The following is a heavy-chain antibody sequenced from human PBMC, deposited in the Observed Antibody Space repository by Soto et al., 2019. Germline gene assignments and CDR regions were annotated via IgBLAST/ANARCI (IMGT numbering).Heavy chain of an antibody. Sequence: SETLSLTCTVTGDSISGRSYYWGWIRQPPGKGLEWIGSIYYSGSTYNNPSLRSRVSMSIDTSKDQFSLKLKSVTAADTALYFCARQRTSVVTQAYFDVWGQGSLVTVSS. J-gene: IGHJ4*02. CDR2: IYYSGST. D-gene: IGHD2-21*02. V-gene: IGHV4-39*01. CDR3: ARQRTSVVTQAYFDV. CDR1: GDSISGRSYY.